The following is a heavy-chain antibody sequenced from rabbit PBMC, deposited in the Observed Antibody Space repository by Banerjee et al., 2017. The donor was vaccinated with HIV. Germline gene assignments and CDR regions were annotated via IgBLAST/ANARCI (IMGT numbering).Heavy chain of an antibody. Sequence: QEQLEESGGDLVKPEGSLTLTCKASGFDFSGFGVSWVRQAPGKGLEWIAYIDPDHTSKGYASWVSGRFTISSDNAQNTVDLQMNSLTAADTATYFCVRDRSDDDYGDWDLWGQGTLVTVS. CDR3: VRDRSDDDYGDWDL. J-gene: IGHJ4*01. CDR1: GFDFSGFG. V-gene: IGHV1S47*01. CDR2: IDPDHTSK. D-gene: IGHD2-1*01.